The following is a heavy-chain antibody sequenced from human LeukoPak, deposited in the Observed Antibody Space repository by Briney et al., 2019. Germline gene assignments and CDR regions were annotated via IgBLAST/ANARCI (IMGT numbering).Heavy chain of an antibody. D-gene: IGHD2-2*01. CDR2: IYFTGTGST. CDR1: GGSITSYY. V-gene: IGHV4-59*08. CDR3: ARHREKSSYYGVDWFDP. J-gene: IGHJ5*02. Sequence: SETLSLTCTVSGGSITSYYWSWIRQPPGKGLEWIRYIYFTGTGSTNYSPSLKSRVTISVDTSKNQFSLKLSSVTATDTAVYYCARHREKSSYYGVDWFDPWGQGTLVTVSS.